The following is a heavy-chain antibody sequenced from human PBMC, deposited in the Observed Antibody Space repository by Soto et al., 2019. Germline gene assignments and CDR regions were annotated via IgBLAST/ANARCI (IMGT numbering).Heavy chain of an antibody. CDR1: GVALEVLA. CDR3: SRLPPERYSAYDFPFDV. J-gene: IGHJ6*01. V-gene: IGHV3-49*03. D-gene: IGHD5-12*01. CDR2: ITSKKYGATP. Sequence: PGGSLRLACMASGVALEVLAMVWFRQATGKGLECVGFITSKKYGATPQYAASVRGRFSISRDDSRGVAYLQMNDLKADDTAVYYFSRLPPERYSAYDFPFDVWGRGTSVTVSS.